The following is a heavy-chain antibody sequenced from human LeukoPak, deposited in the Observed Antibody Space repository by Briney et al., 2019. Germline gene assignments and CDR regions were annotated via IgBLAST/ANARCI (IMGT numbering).Heavy chain of an antibody. CDR3: AKENSGTYLYYFDY. J-gene: IGHJ4*02. CDR1: GFTFASFA. V-gene: IGHV3-23*01. D-gene: IGHD1-26*01. Sequence: GGSLRLSCAASGFTFASFAMSWVRQAPGKGLEWVSAISGGDGRTYYTDSVKGRFTISTDNSKNMLYLQMNSLRPEDTAVYYCAKENSGTYLYYFDYWGQGTLVTVSS. CDR2: ISGGDGRT.